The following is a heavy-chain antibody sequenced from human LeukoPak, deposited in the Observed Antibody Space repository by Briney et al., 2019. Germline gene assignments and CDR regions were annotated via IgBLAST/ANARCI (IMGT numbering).Heavy chain of an antibody. CDR3: ARGSSPFAAGSYHSGAFDI. CDR1: GGSISSGDYY. Sequence: SETLSLTCTVSGGSISSGDYYWSWIRQPPGKGLEWIGEINHSGSTNYNPSLKSRVTISVDTSKNQFSLKLSSVTAADTAVYYCARGSSPFAAGSYHSGAFDIWGQGTMVTVTS. V-gene: IGHV4-39*07. J-gene: IGHJ3*02. D-gene: IGHD1-26*01. CDR2: INHSGST.